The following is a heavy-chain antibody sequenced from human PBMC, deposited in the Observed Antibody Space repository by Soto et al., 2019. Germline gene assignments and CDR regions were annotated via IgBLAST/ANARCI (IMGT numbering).Heavy chain of an antibody. CDR3: ARGRITIFGVVTLGPFDY. Sequence: HPGGSLRLSCAASGFTFSSYAMHWVRQAPGKGLEWVAVISYDGSNKYYADYVKGRFTISRDNSKNTLYLQMNSLRAEDTAVYYCARGRITIFGVVTLGPFDYWGQGTMVTVSS. D-gene: IGHD3-3*01. V-gene: IGHV3-30-3*01. CDR2: ISYDGSNK. CDR1: GFTFSSYA. J-gene: IGHJ4*02.